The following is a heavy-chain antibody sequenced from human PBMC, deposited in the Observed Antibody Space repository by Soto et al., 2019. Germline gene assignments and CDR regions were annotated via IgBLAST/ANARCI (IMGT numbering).Heavy chain of an antibody. Sequence: SVKVSCKVSAYTLTELSMHWVRQAPGKGLEWMGGFDPEDGETIYAQKFQGRVTMTEDTSTDTAYMELSSLRSEDTAGYYCATDLPVYYYDSSGYYARHNYWGQGTLVTVS. V-gene: IGHV1-24*01. D-gene: IGHD3-22*01. CDR3: ATDLPVYYYDSSGYYARHNY. J-gene: IGHJ4*02. CDR2: FDPEDGET. CDR1: AYTLTELS.